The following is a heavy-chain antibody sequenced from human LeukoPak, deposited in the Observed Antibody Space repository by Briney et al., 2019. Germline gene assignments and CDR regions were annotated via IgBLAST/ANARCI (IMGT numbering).Heavy chain of an antibody. Sequence: ASVKVSCKVSGYTLTELSMHWVRQAPGQGLEWMGIINPSGGSTSYAQKFQGRVTMTRDTSTSTVYMELSSLRSEDTAVYYCARESGGSYYAAFDYWGQGTLVTVSS. J-gene: IGHJ4*02. CDR1: GYTLTELS. D-gene: IGHD1-26*01. CDR2: INPSGGST. V-gene: IGHV1-46*01. CDR3: ARESGGSYYAAFDY.